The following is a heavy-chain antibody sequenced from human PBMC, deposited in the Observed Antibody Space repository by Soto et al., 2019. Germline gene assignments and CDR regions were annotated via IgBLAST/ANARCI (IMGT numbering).Heavy chain of an antibody. V-gene: IGHV4-39*01. J-gene: IGHJ5*02. CDR2: IYYSGST. CDR1: GGSISSSSYY. CDR3: ARHGKNRWFDP. D-gene: IGHD1-26*01. Sequence: QLQLQESGPGLVKPSETLSLTCTVSGGSISSSSYYWGWIRQPPGKGLEWIGSIYYSGSTYYNPSLKSRVTISVDTSKNQFSLKLSSVTAADTAVYYCARHGKNRWFDPWGQGTLVTVSS.